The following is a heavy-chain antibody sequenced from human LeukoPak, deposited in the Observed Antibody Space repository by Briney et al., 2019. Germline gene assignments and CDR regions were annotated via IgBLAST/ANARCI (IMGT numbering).Heavy chain of an antibody. D-gene: IGHD6-19*01. J-gene: IGHJ4*02. V-gene: IGHV3-33*01. CDR1: GFTFSSYG. Sequence: GGSLRLSCAASGFTFSSYGMHWVRQAPGKGLEWVAVIWYDGSNKYYADSVKGRFTISRDNSKNTLYLQMNSLRAEDTAICYCAREAFYKSGWYSLFGHWGQGTLVTVSS. CDR3: AREAFYKSGWYSLFGH. CDR2: IWYDGSNK.